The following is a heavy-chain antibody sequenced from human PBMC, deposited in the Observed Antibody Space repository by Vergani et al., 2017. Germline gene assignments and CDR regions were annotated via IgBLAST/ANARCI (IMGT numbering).Heavy chain of an antibody. J-gene: IGHJ4*02. Sequence: QVQLQESGPGLLKPSQTLSLTCTVSGASVSRGTYYWTWIRQPAGKKLEWIVRMYTSGHTIYNPSLESRVTMSVDTSKNQFSLQLSSVTAADTAVYYCARHISVVRPSSMTAFDYWGQGTRVAVSS. CDR2: MYTSGHT. V-gene: IGHV4-61*02. CDR3: ARHISVVRPSSMTAFDY. D-gene: IGHD2-21*01. CDR1: GASVSRGTYY.